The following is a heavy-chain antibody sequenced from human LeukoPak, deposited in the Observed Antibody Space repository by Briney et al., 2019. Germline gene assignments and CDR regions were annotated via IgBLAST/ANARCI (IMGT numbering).Heavy chain of an antibody. Sequence: GESLKISCKGSGYTFTSYWIGWVRPMPGKGLEWMGIIYPGDSNIKYSPSFQGQVTISADESINTVYLQWSSLKASDTAMYFCARERWGSGDYWGQGTLVTVSS. CDR1: GYTFTSYW. J-gene: IGHJ4*02. V-gene: IGHV5-51*01. D-gene: IGHD2-21*01. CDR3: ARERWGSGDY. CDR2: IYPGDSNI.